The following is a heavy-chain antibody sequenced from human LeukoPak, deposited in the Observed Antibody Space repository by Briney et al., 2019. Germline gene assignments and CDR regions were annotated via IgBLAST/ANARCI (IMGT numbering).Heavy chain of an antibody. D-gene: IGHD3-16*01. CDR1: GFTFSSYA. Sequence: PGGSLRLSCAASGFTFSSYAMTWVRQAPGKGLEWVSAITGSGDSAYYSDSVKGRFTISRDQSKSTVYLQMISLRAEDTAVFYCAKGTTDYDASDPLDFWGQGTLVTVSS. V-gene: IGHV3-23*01. CDR2: ITGSGDSA. J-gene: IGHJ4*02. CDR3: AKGTTDYDASDPLDF.